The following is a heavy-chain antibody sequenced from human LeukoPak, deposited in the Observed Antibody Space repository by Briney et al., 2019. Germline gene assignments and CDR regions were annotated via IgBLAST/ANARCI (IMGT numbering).Heavy chain of an antibody. V-gene: IGHV1-2*02. Sequence: ASVKVSCKASGYTFTGYYILWVRHAPGQGLECVGWINPHSGVTTYAQNFQGRVTMTRDASISTAYLELIGLKSDDTAVYYCARNYGSGDFDHWGQGTLVTVSS. J-gene: IGHJ4*02. CDR1: GYTFTGYY. D-gene: IGHD3-10*01. CDR3: ARNYGSGDFDH. CDR2: INPHSGVT.